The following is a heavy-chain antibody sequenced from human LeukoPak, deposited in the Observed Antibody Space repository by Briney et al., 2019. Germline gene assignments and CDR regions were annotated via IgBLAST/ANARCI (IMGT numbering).Heavy chain of an antibody. V-gene: IGHV1-2*02. CDR1: GYTFTDYY. Sequence: ASVKVSCKASGYTFTDYYMHWVRQAPGPGLEWMGWINPYSGDTNYAQKFQGRVTMTRDTSISITYMELSRLRSDDTAVYYCARSSFESSLRIDDFWGQGTLVTVSS. CDR3: ARSSFESSLRIDDF. J-gene: IGHJ4*02. D-gene: IGHD3-22*01. CDR2: INPYSGDT.